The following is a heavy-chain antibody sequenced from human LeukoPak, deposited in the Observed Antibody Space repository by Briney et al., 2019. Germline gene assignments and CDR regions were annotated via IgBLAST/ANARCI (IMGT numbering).Heavy chain of an antibody. J-gene: IGHJ4*02. CDR2: IYYSGST. V-gene: IGHV4-39*01. Sequence: KPSETLSLTCTVSGGSISSSSYYWGWIRQPPGKGLEWIGSIYYSGSTYYNPSLKSRVTISVDTSKNQFSLKLSSVTAADTAVYYCARQYYYGSGSYPTRFDYWGQGTLVTVSS. D-gene: IGHD3-10*01. CDR3: ARQYYYGSGSYPTRFDY. CDR1: GGSISSSSYY.